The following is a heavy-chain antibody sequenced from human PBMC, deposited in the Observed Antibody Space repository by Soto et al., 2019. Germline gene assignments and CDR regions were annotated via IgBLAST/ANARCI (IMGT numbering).Heavy chain of an antibody. CDR2: IYYSGST. D-gene: IGHD3-10*01. Sequence: SETLSLTCTVSGGSISRGGYYWSWIRQHPGKGLEWIGYIYYSGSTYYNPSLKSRVTRSVDTSKNQFSLKLSSVTAPDTAAYYWARDHRIWIYFGAGRHEDYFITGLDAWGKGP. J-gene: IGHJ6*01. CDR3: ARDHRIWIYFGAGRHEDYFITGLDA. CDR1: GGSISRGGYY. V-gene: IGHV4-31*03.